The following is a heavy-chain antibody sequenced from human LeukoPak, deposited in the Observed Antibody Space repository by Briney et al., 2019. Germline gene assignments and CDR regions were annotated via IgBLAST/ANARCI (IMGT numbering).Heavy chain of an antibody. V-gene: IGHV3-23*01. J-gene: IGHJ6*03. CDR1: GFTFSSYA. CDR3: AKVEGYDRSHYYMDV. D-gene: IGHD1-1*01. CDR2: ISGSGGST. Sequence: PGGSLRLSCAASGFTFSSYAMSWVRQAPGKGLEWVSAISGSGGSTYYADSVKGRFTISRDNSKNTLYLQMNSLRAEDTAVYYCAKVEGYDRSHYYMDVWGKGTTVTVSS.